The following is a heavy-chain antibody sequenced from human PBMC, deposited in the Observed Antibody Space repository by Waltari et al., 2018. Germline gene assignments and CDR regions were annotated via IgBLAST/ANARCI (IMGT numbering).Heavy chain of an antibody. CDR1: GFDFSTSC. V-gene: IGHV3-74*01. CDR2: VNSGGSGM. CDR3: ARVKFLEWLPQPAVLDY. J-gene: IGHJ4*02. D-gene: IGHD3-3*01. Sequence: EVQLVESGGGLVQPGGSLRLSCPASGFDFSTSCMHWVSQAPGKGLVWVARVNSGGSGMIYADSVKGRFTISRDNAKNTLHLQMNSLRVEDTAVYYCARVKFLEWLPQPAVLDYWGQGSLVIVSS.